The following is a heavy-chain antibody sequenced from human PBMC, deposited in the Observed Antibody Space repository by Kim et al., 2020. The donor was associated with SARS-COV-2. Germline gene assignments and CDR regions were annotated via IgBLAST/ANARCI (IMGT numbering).Heavy chain of an antibody. J-gene: IGHJ4*02. Sequence: VKGRFTISRDNAKNSLYLQMNSLRDEDTAVYYCARDPDSSGYYSGNYFDYWGQGTLVTVSS. D-gene: IGHD3-22*01. CDR3: ARDPDSSGYYSGNYFDY. V-gene: IGHV3-48*02.